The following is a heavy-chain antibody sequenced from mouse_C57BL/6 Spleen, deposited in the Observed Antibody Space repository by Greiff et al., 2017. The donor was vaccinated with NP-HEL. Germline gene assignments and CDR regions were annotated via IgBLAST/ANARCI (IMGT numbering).Heavy chain of an antibody. Sequence: EVQLQQSGPELVKPGASVKISCKASGYSFTGYYMNWVKQSPEKSLEWIGEINPSTGGTTYNQKFKAKATLTVDKSSSTAYMQLKSLTSEDSAVYYCAREHYLWYFDVWGTGTTVTVSS. D-gene: IGHD1-2*01. J-gene: IGHJ1*03. V-gene: IGHV1-42*01. CDR1: GYSFTGYY. CDR3: AREHYLWYFDV. CDR2: INPSTGGT.